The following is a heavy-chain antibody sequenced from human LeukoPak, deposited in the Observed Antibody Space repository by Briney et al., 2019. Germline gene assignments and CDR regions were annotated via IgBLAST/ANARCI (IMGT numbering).Heavy chain of an antibody. CDR2: IYSGGST. V-gene: IGHV3-53*01. Sequence: GGSLRLSCAASGFTVSSNYMSWVRQAPGKGLEWASVIYSGGSTYYADSVKGRFTISRDNSKNMLYLQMNSLRAEDTAVYYCARARLYYYDSSGYQYYFDYWGQGTLVTVSS. D-gene: IGHD3-22*01. CDR3: ARARLYYYDSSGYQYYFDY. J-gene: IGHJ4*02. CDR1: GFTVSSNY.